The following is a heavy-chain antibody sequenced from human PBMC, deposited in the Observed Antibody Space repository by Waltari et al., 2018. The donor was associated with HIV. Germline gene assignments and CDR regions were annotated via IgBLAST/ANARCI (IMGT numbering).Heavy chain of an antibody. J-gene: IGHJ4*02. CDR1: GGSLSSSSYY. V-gene: IGHV4-39*01. Sequence: QLQLQESGPGLVKPSETLSLTCTVSGGSLSSSSYYLGWIRQPPGKGLEWIGSIYYSGSTYYNPSLKSRVTISVDTSKNQFSLKLSSVTAADTAVYYCARGGSGVVTPFDYWGQGTLVTVSS. CDR2: IYYSGST. D-gene: IGHD2-21*02. CDR3: ARGGSGVVTPFDY.